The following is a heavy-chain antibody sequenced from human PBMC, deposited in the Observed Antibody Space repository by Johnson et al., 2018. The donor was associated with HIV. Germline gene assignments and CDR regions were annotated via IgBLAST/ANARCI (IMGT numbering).Heavy chain of an antibody. V-gene: IGHV3-30*04. CDR2: ISHDGSNK. Sequence: VQLVESGGGVVQPGRSLRLSCAASGFSFSPYALHWVRQTPGKGLEWVAVISHDGSNKYYADSVKGRFTISRDNSKNTLYLQMNSLRAEDTAVYYCARVYSSSSAHAFDIWGQGTMVTVSS. J-gene: IGHJ3*02. CDR3: ARVYSSSSAHAFDI. D-gene: IGHD6-6*01. CDR1: GFSFSPYA.